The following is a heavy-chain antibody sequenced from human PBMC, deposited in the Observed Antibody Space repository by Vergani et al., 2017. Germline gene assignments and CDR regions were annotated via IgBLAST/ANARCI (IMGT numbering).Heavy chain of an antibody. CDR2: ISSSSSYT. V-gene: IGHV3-11*05. CDR3: AREAVDSSGYSYYYGMDV. CDR1: GFTFSDYY. J-gene: IGHJ6*02. Sequence: QVQLVESGGGLVKPGGSLRLSCAASGFTFSDYYMSWIRQAPGKGLEWVSYISSSSSYTNYADSVKGRFTISRDNAKNSLYLQMNSLRAEDTAVYYCAREAVDSSGYSYYYGMDVWGQGTTVTVSS. D-gene: IGHD3-22*01.